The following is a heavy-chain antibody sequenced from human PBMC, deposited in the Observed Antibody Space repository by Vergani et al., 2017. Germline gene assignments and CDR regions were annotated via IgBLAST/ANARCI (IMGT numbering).Heavy chain of an antibody. CDR1: GCTFSSYG. J-gene: IGHJ6*02. Sequence: QVKLVESGGGVVQPGRSLRLSCAASGCTFSSYGLHWVRQAPGKGLEWVAGISDDGSNKYYADSVKGRFTIPRDNSKNMLYLQMESLRAEDTAVYYCARGVSTNFGADYYYYGRXVWGQGP. D-gene: IGHD3-3*01. V-gene: IGHV3-30*03. CDR2: ISDDGSNK. CDR3: ARGVSTNFGADYYYYGRXV.